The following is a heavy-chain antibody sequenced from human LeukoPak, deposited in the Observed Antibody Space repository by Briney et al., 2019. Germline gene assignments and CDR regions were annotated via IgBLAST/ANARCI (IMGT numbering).Heavy chain of an antibody. D-gene: IGHD3-16*02. CDR1: GGSISSNNYY. J-gene: IGHJ4*02. V-gene: IGHV4-39*02. Sequence: SETLSLTCTVSGGSISSNNYYWGWIRQPPGKGLEWIGSLYHTGSAYYNPSLKSRATISMDVSKNHFSLKLSSVTAADTAVYYCARTYDYVWGSYRSHSFDSWGQGTLVTVSS. CDR2: LYHTGSA. CDR3: ARTYDYVWGSYRSHSFDS.